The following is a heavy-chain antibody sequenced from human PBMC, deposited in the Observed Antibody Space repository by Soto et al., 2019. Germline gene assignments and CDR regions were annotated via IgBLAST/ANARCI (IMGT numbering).Heavy chain of an antibody. V-gene: IGHV4-34*02. Sequence: QVQLQQWGAGLLKPSETLSLTCAVYGGSFSGYQWSWIRQTPGKGLEWIGGINDSGDINYNPSLKSRVTILVDAAKRQISLKLSSVTAADTAVYYGARGLMLWFGELSRRGGYYYYMDVWGKGTPVNVSS. J-gene: IGHJ6*03. CDR2: INDSGDI. D-gene: IGHD3-10*01. CDR1: GGSFSGYQ. CDR3: ARGLMLWFGELSRRGGYYYYMDV.